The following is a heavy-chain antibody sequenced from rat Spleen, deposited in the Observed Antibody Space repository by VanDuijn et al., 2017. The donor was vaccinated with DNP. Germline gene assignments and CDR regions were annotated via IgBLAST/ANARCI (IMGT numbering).Heavy chain of an antibody. CDR3: ARLLAGRSYYFDY. CDR2: ISTSGSRT. D-gene: IGHD2-7*01. Sequence: EVQLVESGGGLVQPGRSLKLSCAASGFTFSDYNMAWVRQAPKKGLEWVATISTSGSRTYYPDSVKGRFTISRDNAKSSLYLQMNSLRSEDTATYYCARLLAGRSYYFDYWGQGVMVTVSS. CDR1: GFTFSDYN. V-gene: IGHV5-7*01. J-gene: IGHJ2*01.